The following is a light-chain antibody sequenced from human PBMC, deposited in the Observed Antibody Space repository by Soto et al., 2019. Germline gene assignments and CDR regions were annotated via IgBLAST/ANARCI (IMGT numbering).Light chain of an antibody. J-gene: IGKJ2*01. CDR2: DAS. CDR1: QSLSSW. V-gene: IGKV1-5*01. CDR3: QQLNSYPPYT. Sequence: DIQMTQSPSTLSASVGDRVTITCRANQSLSSWLAWYQQKPGKAPKLLISDASTLESGVPSRFSGSGSGTEFTLTISSLLPDDFATYYCQQLNSYPPYTFGQGTKLEIK.